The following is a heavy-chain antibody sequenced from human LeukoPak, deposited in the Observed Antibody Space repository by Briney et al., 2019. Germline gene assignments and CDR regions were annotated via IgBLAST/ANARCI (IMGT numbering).Heavy chain of an antibody. D-gene: IGHD5-24*01. V-gene: IGHV3-53*01. J-gene: IGHJ4*02. Sequence: GGSLRLSYTASEFTVSRNYMLWVRQAPGKGLEWVSYIFSNGDTHFADSGRGRFTISRDTSKNTVALQMNRLRVENTAMYYCTRDQMNYWGQGTLVTVSS. CDR1: EFTVSRNY. CDR2: IFSNGDT. CDR3: TRDQMNY.